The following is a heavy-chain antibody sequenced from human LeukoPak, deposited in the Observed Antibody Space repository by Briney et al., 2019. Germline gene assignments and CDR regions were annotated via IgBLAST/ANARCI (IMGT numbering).Heavy chain of an antibody. CDR1: GYSFTSYW. V-gene: IGHV5-51*01. Sequence: GESLKISCKGSGYSFTSYWIGWVRQVPGKGLKWMGIIYPGDSDARYSPSFQGQVTISADKSISTAYLQWSSLKASDTAMYYCARRRDLYSGSYYPFDYWGQGTLVTVSS. D-gene: IGHD1-26*01. CDR3: ARRRDLYSGSYYPFDY. CDR2: IYPGDSDA. J-gene: IGHJ4*02.